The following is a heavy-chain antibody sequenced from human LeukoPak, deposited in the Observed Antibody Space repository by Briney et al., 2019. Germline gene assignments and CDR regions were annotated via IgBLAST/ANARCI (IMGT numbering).Heavy chain of an antibody. V-gene: IGHV3-7*01. CDR3: ARGGSPYSSSSEYYYYYMDV. Sequence: GGSLRLSCAASGFTFSSYWMSWVRQAPGKGLEWVANIKQDGSEKYYVDSVKGRFTISRDNAKNSPYLQMNSLRAEDTAVYYCARGGSPYSSSSEYYYYYMDVWGKGTTVTVSS. CDR2: IKQDGSEK. D-gene: IGHD6-6*01. CDR1: GFTFSSYW. J-gene: IGHJ6*03.